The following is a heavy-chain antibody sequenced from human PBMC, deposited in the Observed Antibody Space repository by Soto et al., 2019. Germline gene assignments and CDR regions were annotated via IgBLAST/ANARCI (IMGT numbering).Heavy chain of an antibody. CDR2: INPNGGGT. CDR3: AKARLSWHEYCYGPDG. V-gene: IGHV1-2*04. CDR1: GYPFDDYY. J-gene: IGHJ6*02. Sequence: SVQDSCKASGYPFDDYYIYWGRQAPGQGLEWVAWINPNGGGTTYAQKFRDWVTVTRDTSIGTAYLELTGLKSDDTAIYYCAKARLSWHEYCYGPDGWGQGTLDTLSS.